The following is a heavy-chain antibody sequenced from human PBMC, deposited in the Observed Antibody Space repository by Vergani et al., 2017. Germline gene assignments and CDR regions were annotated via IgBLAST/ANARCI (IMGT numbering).Heavy chain of an antibody. J-gene: IGHJ5*02. CDR2: IFYSGTT. Sequence: QVQLQESGPGLVKPSETLSLTCTVSGAAIKDFYWSWIRQPPGKGLEWIGSIFYSGTTNYNSPLKSRVTISVDTSKNQFSLKLSSVTAADTAVYYCARDSPAATGWFDPWGQGTLVTVSS. D-gene: IGHD3-9*01. CDR1: GAAIKDFY. V-gene: IGHV4-59*01. CDR3: ARDSPAATGWFDP.